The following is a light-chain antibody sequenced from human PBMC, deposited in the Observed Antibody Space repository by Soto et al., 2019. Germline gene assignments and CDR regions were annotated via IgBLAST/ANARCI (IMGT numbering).Light chain of an antibody. Sequence: DIQFTQSPSFLSASVGDRVTITCRASQGISSYLAWYQQKPGKAPKLLIYAASTVQSGDPSRFSGSGSGTEFTLTVSSLQPEDFATYYCQHLDSYSTFGQGTRLEIK. CDR2: AAS. CDR3: QHLDSYST. CDR1: QGISSY. J-gene: IGKJ5*01. V-gene: IGKV1-9*01.